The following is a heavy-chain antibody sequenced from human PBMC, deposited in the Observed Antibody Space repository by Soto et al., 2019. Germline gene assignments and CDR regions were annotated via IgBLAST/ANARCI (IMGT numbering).Heavy chain of an antibody. CDR1: GYSFTSYW. CDR2: IYPGDSDT. J-gene: IGHJ6*02. D-gene: IGHD6-6*01. V-gene: IGHV5-51*01. Sequence: GESLKISCKGSGYSFTSYWIGWVRQMPGKGLEWMGIIYPGDSDTRYSPSFQGQVTISADKSISTAYLQWSSLKASDTAMYYCARQSIAARPLYYYGMDVWGQGTTVTVSS. CDR3: ARQSIAARPLYYYGMDV.